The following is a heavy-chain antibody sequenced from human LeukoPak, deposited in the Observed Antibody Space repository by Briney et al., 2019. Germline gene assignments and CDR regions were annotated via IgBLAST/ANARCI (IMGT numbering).Heavy chain of an antibody. V-gene: IGHV4-59*01. CDR2: IYYIGST. CDR1: GGSIRNYY. CDR3: ASYSTGWYFDY. D-gene: IGHD6-19*01. Sequence: PSETLSLTCTVSGGSIRNYYWSWIRQPPGKGLEWIGYIYYIGSTNYNPSLKSRLTISVDTSKKQFSLKLTSVTAADTAVYYCASYSTGWYFDYWGQGTLVTVSS. J-gene: IGHJ4*02.